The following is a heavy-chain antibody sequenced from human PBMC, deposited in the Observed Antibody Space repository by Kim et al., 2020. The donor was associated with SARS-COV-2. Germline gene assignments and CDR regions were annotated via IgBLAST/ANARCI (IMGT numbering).Heavy chain of an antibody. J-gene: IGHJ4*02. CDR3: ARVVLGATDYYDY. V-gene: IGHV3-11*06. D-gene: IGHD1-26*01. Sequence: DSVKGRFTISRDNAKNSLYLHMNSLRADDTAVYYCARVVLGATDYYDYWGQGTLVTVSS.